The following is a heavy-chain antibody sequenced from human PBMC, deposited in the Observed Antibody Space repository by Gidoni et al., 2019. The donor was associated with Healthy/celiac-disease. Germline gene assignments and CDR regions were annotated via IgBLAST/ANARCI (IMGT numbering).Heavy chain of an antibody. J-gene: IGHJ4*02. CDR3: ARDPSGYDSIYSSGWGNDY. CDR1: GFPFRRYS. CDR2: ISSSSSYI. V-gene: IGHV3-21*01. D-gene: IGHD6-19*01. Sequence: EVQLVESGGGLVKPGGSLRLSCAASGFPFRRYSMNGVRQVPGKGLAWVSSISSSSSYIYYADSVKGRFTISRDNAKNSLYLQMNSLRAEDTAVYYCARDPSGYDSIYSSGWGNDYWGQGTLVTVSS.